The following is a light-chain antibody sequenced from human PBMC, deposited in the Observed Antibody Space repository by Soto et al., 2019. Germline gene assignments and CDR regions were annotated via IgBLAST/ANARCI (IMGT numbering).Light chain of an antibody. CDR1: SSNIGAGYD. J-gene: IGLJ1*01. Sequence: SALTQPPSVSGAPGQRVTISCTGSSSNIGAGYDVHWYQQLPGTAPKLLIYGNSNRPSGVPDRFSGSKSGTSASLAITGLQAEDEADYYCQSYDSSLSGSRVFGTVTKVTVL. V-gene: IGLV1-40*01. CDR3: QSYDSSLSGSRV. CDR2: GNS.